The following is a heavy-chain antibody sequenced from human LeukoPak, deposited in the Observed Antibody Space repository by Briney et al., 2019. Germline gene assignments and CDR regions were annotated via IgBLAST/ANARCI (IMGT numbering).Heavy chain of an antibody. CDR2: IIPIFGTA. D-gene: IGHD2-15*01. Sequence: SVKVSCKASGGTFSSYAISWVRQAPGQGLEWMGGIIPIFGTANYAQKFQGRVTITTDESTSTAYMELSSLRSEDTAVYYCARDRVSGVAPTGYDAFDIWGQGTMVTVSS. J-gene: IGHJ3*02. V-gene: IGHV1-69*05. CDR1: GGTFSSYA. CDR3: ARDRVSGVAPTGYDAFDI.